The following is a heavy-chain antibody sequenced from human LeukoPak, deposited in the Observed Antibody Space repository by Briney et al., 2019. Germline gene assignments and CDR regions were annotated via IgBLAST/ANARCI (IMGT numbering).Heavy chain of an antibody. CDR3: ARGWGGYFDY. D-gene: IGHD3-3*01. CDR2: IYSSGST. Sequence: SETLSLTCTVSGGSISSSYYYWGWIRQPPGKGLEWIGSIYSSGSTYYNPSLKSRVTISVDTSKNQFSLKLTSVTAADTAVYYCARGWGGYFDYWGQGTLVTVSS. V-gene: IGHV4-39*01. CDR1: GGSISSSYYY. J-gene: IGHJ4*02.